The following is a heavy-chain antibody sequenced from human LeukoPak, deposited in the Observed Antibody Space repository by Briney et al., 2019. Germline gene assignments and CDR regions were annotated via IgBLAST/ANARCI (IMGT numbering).Heavy chain of an antibody. CDR1: GASISSDY. V-gene: IGHV4-59*13. CDR2: IYYSGTT. D-gene: IGHD3-16*01. Sequence: SETLSLTCPVSGASISSDYWTWIRQPPGMGLEWIGYIYYSGTTNYNPSLKSRVTMSVDTSRNQFSLELPSVTAADSAVYYCARYLRQPGTFYLDHWGQGTLVTVSS. J-gene: IGHJ4*02. CDR3: ARYLRQPGTFYLDH.